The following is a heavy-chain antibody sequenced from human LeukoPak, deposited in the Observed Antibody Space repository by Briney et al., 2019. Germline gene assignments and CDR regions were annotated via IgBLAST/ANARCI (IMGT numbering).Heavy chain of an antibody. V-gene: IGHV3-74*01. CDR3: ARALYSAYGDY. D-gene: IGHD2-21*01. CDR2: INSDGSST. Sequence: AGSLRLSCVASGFTFSGYWMHWVRQAPEKVLVWVSRINSDGSSTAYMDFVQGRFTIARDNAQNTLYLQMSRLRDEDTAVYYCARALYSAYGDYWGQGGLVSVCS. J-gene: IGHJ4*02. CDR1: GFTFSGYW.